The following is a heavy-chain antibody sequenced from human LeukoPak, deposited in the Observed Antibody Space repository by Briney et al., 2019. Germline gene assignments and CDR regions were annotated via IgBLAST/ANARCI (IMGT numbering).Heavy chain of an antibody. CDR3: AKDPYCSSTSCDNWFDP. CDR1: GFTFSSYG. J-gene: IGHJ5*02. Sequence: GGSLRLSCAASGFTFSSYGMHWVRQAPGKGLEWVAFIRYDGSNKYYADSVKGRFTISRDNSKNTLYLQMNSLRAEDTAVYYCAKDPYCSSTSCDNWFDPWGQGTLVTVSS. CDR2: IRYDGSNK. V-gene: IGHV3-30*02. D-gene: IGHD2-2*01.